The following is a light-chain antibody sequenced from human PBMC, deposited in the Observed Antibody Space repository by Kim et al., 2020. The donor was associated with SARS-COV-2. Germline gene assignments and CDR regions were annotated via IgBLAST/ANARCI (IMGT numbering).Light chain of an antibody. CDR3: QQYNNWPPRT. V-gene: IGKV3-15*01. CDR2: GAS. J-gene: IGKJ2*01. CDR1: QSVSSN. Sequence: EIVMTQSPATLSVSPGERATLSCRASQSVSSNLAWYQQKPCQAPRLLIYGASTRATGIPARFSGSGSGTEFTLTISSLQSEDFAVYYCQQYNNWPPRTFGQGTKLEI.